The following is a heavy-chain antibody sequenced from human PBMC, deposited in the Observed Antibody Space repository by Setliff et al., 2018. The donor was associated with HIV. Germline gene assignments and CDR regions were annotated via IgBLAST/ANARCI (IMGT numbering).Heavy chain of an antibody. CDR3: ARAYNVYDYRFDSSGYDY. J-gene: IGHJ4*02. Sequence: GGSLRLSCAASGFTVSNNYMNWVRQVPGKGLEWVSNTKYDGSESYYVDSVKGRFIASTDNAKNSLFLEMNSLKAEDTAVYYCARAYNVYDYRFDSSGYDYWGRGALVTVSS. D-gene: IGHD3-22*01. V-gene: IGHV3-7*03. CDR1: GFTVSNNY. CDR2: TKYDGSES.